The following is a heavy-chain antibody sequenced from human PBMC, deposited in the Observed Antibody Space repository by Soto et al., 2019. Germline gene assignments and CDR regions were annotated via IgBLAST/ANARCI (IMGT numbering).Heavy chain of an antibody. CDR2: ISGSGAST. Sequence: AGGSLRLSSAASGFIFSSYAMNWVRQAPGKGLEWVSAISGSGASTYYADSVKGRFTISRDNSKNTLYLQMNSLRAEDTAVYYCANYNGGPTPMYYFDYWGQGTLVTVSS. CDR3: ANYNGGPTPMYYFDY. V-gene: IGHV3-23*01. J-gene: IGHJ4*02. D-gene: IGHD3-16*01. CDR1: GFIFSSYA.